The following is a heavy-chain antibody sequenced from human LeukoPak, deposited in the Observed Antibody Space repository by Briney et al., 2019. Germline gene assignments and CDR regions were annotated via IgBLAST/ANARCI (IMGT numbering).Heavy chain of an antibody. V-gene: IGHV1-69*04. CDR3: ARDLPPFYFDY. CDR1: GGIFNNYA. J-gene: IGHJ4*02. CDR2: IIPILGIA. Sequence: SVTVSCKASGGIFNNYAISWVRQAPGEGREWMGRIIPILGIANYAQKFQGRVTITADKSTSTAYMDLSSLRSEDTAVYYCARDLPPFYFDYWGQGTLVTVSS.